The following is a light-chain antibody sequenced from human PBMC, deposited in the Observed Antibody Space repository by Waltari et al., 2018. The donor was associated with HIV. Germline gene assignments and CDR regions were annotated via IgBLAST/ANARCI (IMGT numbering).Light chain of an antibody. CDR3: AAWDDSLNVAV. CDR2: SNN. J-gene: IGLJ7*01. V-gene: IGLV1-44*01. CDR1: SSNIGSNT. Sequence: QSVLTQPPSASGTPGQRVTISCSGSSSNIGSNTVNWYQQLPGTAPKLLIYSNNQRPSGVPDRCSESKSGTSASLAITGLQSEDEADYYCAAWDDSLNVAVFGGGTQLTVL.